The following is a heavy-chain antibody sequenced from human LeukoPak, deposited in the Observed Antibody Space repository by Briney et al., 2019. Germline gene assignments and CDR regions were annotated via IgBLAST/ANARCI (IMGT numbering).Heavy chain of an antibody. V-gene: IGHV4-61*05. J-gene: IGHJ5*02. CDR1: GGSISSSSYY. CDR2: IYYSGST. Sequence: SETLSLTCTVSGGSISSSSYYWGWIRQPPGKGLEWIGYIYYSGSTNYNPSLKSRVTISVDTSKNQFSLKLSSVTAADTAVYYCARDSHILTGYYGHPNWFDPWGQGTLVTVSS. CDR3: ARDSHILTGYYGHPNWFDP. D-gene: IGHD3-9*01.